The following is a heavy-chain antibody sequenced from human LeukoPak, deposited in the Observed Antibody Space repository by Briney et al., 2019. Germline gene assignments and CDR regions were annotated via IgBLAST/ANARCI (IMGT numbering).Heavy chain of an antibody. D-gene: IGHD3-10*01. V-gene: IGHV3-20*04. Sequence: GGSLRLSCAASGFTFGDYGMSWVRQAPGKGLEWVSAINWNGGSTGYADSVKGRFTISRDNAKNSLYLQMNRLRAEDSALYYCARDLRGGGYYYYYGMDVWGQGTTVTVS. CDR3: ARDLRGGGYYYYYGMDV. CDR2: INWNGGST. CDR1: GFTFGDYG. J-gene: IGHJ6*02.